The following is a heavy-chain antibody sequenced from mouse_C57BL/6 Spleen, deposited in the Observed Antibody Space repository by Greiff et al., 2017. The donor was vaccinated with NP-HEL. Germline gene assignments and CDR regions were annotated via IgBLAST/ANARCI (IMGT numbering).Heavy chain of an antibody. D-gene: IGHD1-1*01. V-gene: IGHV5-17*01. Sequence: EVKLVESGGGLVKPGGSLKLSCAASGFTFSDYGMHWVRQAPEKGLEWVAYISSGSSTIYYADTVKGRFTISRDNAKNTLFLQMTSLRSEDTAMYYCARCYYGSSHYYAMDYWGQGTSVTVSS. CDR2: ISSGSSTI. CDR1: GFTFSDYG. CDR3: ARCYYGSSHYYAMDY. J-gene: IGHJ4*01.